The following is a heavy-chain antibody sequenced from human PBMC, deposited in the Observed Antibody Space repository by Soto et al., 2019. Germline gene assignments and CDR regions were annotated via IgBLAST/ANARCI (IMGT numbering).Heavy chain of an antibody. CDR2: INYNGST. J-gene: IGHJ6*03. Sequence: QVQLQESGPGLVKPSETLSLTCTVSGASINNYYWSWIRQSPGKGLEWIGYINYNGSTNYNPSLKSRVTISIDTSKKQFSLKVSSVTAADTAVYYCARHWPYCTSSNCYRPYYYYDMDAWGKGTTVTVSS. CDR1: GASINNYY. CDR3: ARHWPYCTSSNCYRPYYYYDMDA. D-gene: IGHD2-2*01. V-gene: IGHV4-59*08.